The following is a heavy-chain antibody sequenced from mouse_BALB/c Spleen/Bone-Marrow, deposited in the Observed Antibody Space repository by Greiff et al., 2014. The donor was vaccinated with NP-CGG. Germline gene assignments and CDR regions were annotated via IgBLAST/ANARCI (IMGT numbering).Heavy chain of an antibody. CDR2: IDPSDSET. Sequence: QVQLQQSGAELVKPGAPVKLSCKASGYTFTSYWMNWVKQRPGRGLEWIGRIDPSDSETHYNQKFKDKATPTVDKSSSTAYIQLSSLTSEDSAVYYCARALGDGYYYAMDYWGQGTSVTVSS. CDR3: ARALGDGYYYAMDY. CDR1: GYTFTSYW. V-gene: IGHV1-69*02. D-gene: IGHD2-3*01. J-gene: IGHJ4*01.